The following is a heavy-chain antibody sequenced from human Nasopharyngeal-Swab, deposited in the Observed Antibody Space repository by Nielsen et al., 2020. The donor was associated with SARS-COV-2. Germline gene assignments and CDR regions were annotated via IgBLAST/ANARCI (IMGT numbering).Heavy chain of an antibody. J-gene: IGHJ3*02. CDR2: ISHDGSNE. D-gene: IGHD6-19*01. CDR3: AKDSSAWYGRDDAFDI. Sequence: WIRQPPGKGLEWVAVISHDGSNEHYADSVKGRFTISRDNSKNTLYLQMNSLRAEDTAVHYCAKDSSAWYGRDDAFDIWGQGTMVTVSS. V-gene: IGHV3-30*18.